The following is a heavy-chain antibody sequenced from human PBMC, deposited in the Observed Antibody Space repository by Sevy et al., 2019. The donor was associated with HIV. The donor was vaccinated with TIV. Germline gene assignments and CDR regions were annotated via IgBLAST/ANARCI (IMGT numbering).Heavy chain of an antibody. Sequence: GGSLRLSCAASGFTVSNVWMTWSRQAPGKGLEWIGRIKNNTDGGARDYAAPVKGRFTISRDESKNILYLQMNSLKTEDTAVYYCTTSIRVGAFDYWGQGSLVTVSS. D-gene: IGHD1-26*01. J-gene: IGHJ4*02. CDR1: GFTVSNVW. V-gene: IGHV3-15*01. CDR2: IKNNTDGGAR. CDR3: TTSIRVGAFDY.